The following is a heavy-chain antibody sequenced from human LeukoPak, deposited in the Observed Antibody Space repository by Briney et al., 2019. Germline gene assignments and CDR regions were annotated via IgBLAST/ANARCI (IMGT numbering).Heavy chain of an antibody. CDR1: GFTFSDYY. CDR2: ISSSGSTI. Sequence: PGGSLRLSCAASGFTFSDYYMSWIRQAPGKGLEWVSYISSSGSTIYYADSVKGRFTISRDNAKNSLYLQMNSLRAEDTAVYYCARDHTITARDAFDIWGQGTMVTVSS. D-gene: IGHD1-14*01. CDR3: ARDHTITARDAFDI. V-gene: IGHV3-11*04. J-gene: IGHJ3*02.